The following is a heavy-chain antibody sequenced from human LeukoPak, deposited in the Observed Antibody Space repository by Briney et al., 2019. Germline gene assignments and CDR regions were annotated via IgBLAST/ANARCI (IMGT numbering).Heavy chain of an antibody. CDR2: SDPKTGDT. J-gene: IGHJ4*02. CDR1: GYTFTSYY. CDR3: ARANSYDNNGYSPELRY. Sequence: ASVKVSCKASGYTFTSYYIHWLRQAPGQGFEWMGWSDPKTGDTKYEHFLGRVTMTSDTSSRTAYMELTSLTFDDTAIYYCARANSYDNNGYSPELRYWGQGTLVTVSS. V-gene: IGHV1-2*02. D-gene: IGHD3-22*01.